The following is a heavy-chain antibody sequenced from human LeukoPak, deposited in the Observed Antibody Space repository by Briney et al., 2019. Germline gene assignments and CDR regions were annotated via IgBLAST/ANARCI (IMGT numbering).Heavy chain of an antibody. CDR1: GFTFGDYA. D-gene: IGHD6-13*01. CDR2: ISYDGSNK. Sequence: GRSLRLSCTASGFTFGDYAMSWVRQAPGKGLEWVAVISYDGSNKYYADSVKGRFTISRDNSKNTLYLQMNSLRAEDTAVYYCATIISSSWHFDYWGQGTLVTVSS. J-gene: IGHJ4*02. CDR3: ATIISSSWHFDY. V-gene: IGHV3-30-3*01.